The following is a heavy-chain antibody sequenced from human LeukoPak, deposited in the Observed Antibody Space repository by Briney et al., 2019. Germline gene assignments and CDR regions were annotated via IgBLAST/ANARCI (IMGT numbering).Heavy chain of an antibody. J-gene: IGHJ4*02. D-gene: IGHD2-8*01. CDR3: AKDTSIGKYCTNGVCSPFDY. Sequence: GGSLTLSCAGSGFTFGSYAMSWVRQAPGQELEWVSVISDSGDYTSYADSVRGRFTISRDNSRNTLYLQMISLRPEDTAVYYCAKDTSIGKYCTNGVCSPFDYWGQGTLVTVSS. CDR1: GFTFGSYA. V-gene: IGHV3-23*01. CDR2: ISDSGDYT.